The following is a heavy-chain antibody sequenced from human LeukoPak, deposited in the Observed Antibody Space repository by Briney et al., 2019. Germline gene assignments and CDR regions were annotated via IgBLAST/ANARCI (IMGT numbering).Heavy chain of an antibody. CDR2: IYYSGST. V-gene: IGHV4-59*08. CDR3: ARHDSTGFYFSPTYGMDV. J-gene: IGHJ6*02. CDR1: GGSISSYY. Sequence: SETLSLTCTVSGGSISSYYWSWIRQPPGKRLEWIGYIYYSGSTNYNPSLKSRVTISVDTSKNQFSLKLSSVTAADTAVYYCARHDSTGFYFSPTYGMDVWGQGTTVTVSS. D-gene: IGHD3-22*01.